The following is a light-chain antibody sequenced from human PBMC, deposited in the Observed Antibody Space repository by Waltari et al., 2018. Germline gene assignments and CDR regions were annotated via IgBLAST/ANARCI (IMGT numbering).Light chain of an antibody. CDR3: SSYTTSSTPGV. Sequence: QSALTQPSSVSGSPGQSITISCTGTSSDVGGYNYVSWYQQHPGKAPKLMIYEVSKWPSGVSSRFSGSKSGTTASLTISGLQAADEADYYCSSYTTSSTPGVFGGGTKLTVL. V-gene: IGLV2-14*01. J-gene: IGLJ2*01. CDR1: SSDVGGYNY. CDR2: EVS.